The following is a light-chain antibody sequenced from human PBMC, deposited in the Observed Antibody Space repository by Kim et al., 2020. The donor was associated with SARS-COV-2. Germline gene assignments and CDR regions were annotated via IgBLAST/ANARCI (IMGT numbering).Light chain of an antibody. CDR3: HHYARSRYT. Sequence: EIVLTQSPDTLSLSPGERATLSCRASQSVSSIYLAWFQQKPGQAPRPLIESASSRATGIPDKFSGSGSGTDFTLTISRLEAEDSAVYYCHHYARSRYTCGQGTKVEI. J-gene: IGKJ2*01. CDR2: SAS. V-gene: IGKV3-20*01. CDR1: QSVSSIY.